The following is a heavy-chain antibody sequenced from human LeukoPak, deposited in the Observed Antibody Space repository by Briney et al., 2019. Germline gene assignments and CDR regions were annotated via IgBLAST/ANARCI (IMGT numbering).Heavy chain of an antibody. V-gene: IGHV3-64*01. J-gene: IGHJ4*02. CDR3: ARYSIAVAGTIDF. D-gene: IGHD6-19*01. CDR1: GFTFSSYA. CDR2: ISSNGGST. Sequence: TGGSLRLSCAASGFTFSSYAMHWVRQAPGKGLEYVSAISSNGGSTYYAYSVRGRFTISRDTSKNSVYRQMGSLRAEDMAVYYSARYSIAVAGTIDFWGQGSLVTVS.